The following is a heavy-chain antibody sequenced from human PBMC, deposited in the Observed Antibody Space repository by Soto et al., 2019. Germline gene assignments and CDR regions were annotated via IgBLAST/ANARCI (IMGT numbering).Heavy chain of an antibody. CDR2: IHYSGTN. Sequence: QVQLQESGPGLVKPSETLSLTCTVSGGSFKSGSYSWSWIRQPPGKGLEWIGYIHYSGTNSYNPSLKSRVIISVVTSKNQLSLKLSSVTAADTAVYYCARVSRMGWELPYFDYWGQGTLVTVSS. J-gene: IGHJ4*02. CDR3: ARVSRMGWELPYFDY. CDR1: GGSFKSGSYS. D-gene: IGHD1-26*01. V-gene: IGHV4-31*03.